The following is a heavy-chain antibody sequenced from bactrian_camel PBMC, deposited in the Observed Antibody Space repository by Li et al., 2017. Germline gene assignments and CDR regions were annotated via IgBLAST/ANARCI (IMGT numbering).Heavy chain of an antibody. J-gene: IGHJ4*01. Sequence: QLVESGGGSVQAGGSLRLSCAASKYTYNHCMAWFRQAPGKEREGVAFVCFGGGSTYYADSVKGRFTISQDEGKNTVYLLMNSLKPDDSGTYICAYESGTTPDLCRRRGPGGYFGQGTQVTVS. CDR1: KYTYNHC. CDR2: VCFGGGST. V-gene: IGHV3S60*01. D-gene: IGHD7*01.